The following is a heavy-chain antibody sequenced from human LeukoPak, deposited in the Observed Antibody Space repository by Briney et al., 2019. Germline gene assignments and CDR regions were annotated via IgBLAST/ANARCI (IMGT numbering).Heavy chain of an antibody. D-gene: IGHD6-19*01. CDR3: ARGGWYVDY. CDR1: GVSISSGDYY. J-gene: IGHJ4*02. V-gene: IGHV4-30-4*08. CDR2: TCYSGST. Sequence: PSQTLSLTCTVSGVSISSGDYYWSWIRQPPGKGLEWIGYTCYSGSTNYNPSLKSRVTISLDTSKNQFSLRVISVTAADTAVYYCARGGWYVDYWGQGTLVTVSS.